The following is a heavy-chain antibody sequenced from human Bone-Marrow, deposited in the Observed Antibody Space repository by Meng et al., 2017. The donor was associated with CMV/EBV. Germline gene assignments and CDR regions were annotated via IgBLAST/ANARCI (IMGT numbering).Heavy chain of an antibody. D-gene: IGHD6-6*01. J-gene: IGHJ5*02. CDR3: ARGYIAARDNWFDP. Sequence: GESLKISCAASGFTFSSYSMNWVRQAPGKGLEWVSSISSSSSYIYYADSVKGRFTISRDNAKNSLYLQMNSLRAEDTAVYYCARGYIAARDNWFDPWGQGTLVTVSS. V-gene: IGHV3-21*01. CDR2: ISSSSSYI. CDR1: GFTFSSYS.